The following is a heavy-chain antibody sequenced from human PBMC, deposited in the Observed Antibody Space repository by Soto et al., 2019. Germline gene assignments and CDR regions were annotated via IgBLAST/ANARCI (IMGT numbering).Heavy chain of an antibody. CDR2: IYPGDSDT. J-gene: IGHJ1*01. CDR3: ARCGDSSNWNAEYFQH. V-gene: IGHV5-51*01. CDR1: GYSFTNYW. Sequence: GESLKISCKGSGYSFTNYWIGWVRQMPGKGLEWMGIIYPGDSDTRYSPSFQGQVTISADKSISTAYLQWSSLKASDTAMYYCARCGDSSNWNAEYFQHWGQGTLVTGSS. D-gene: IGHD6-13*01.